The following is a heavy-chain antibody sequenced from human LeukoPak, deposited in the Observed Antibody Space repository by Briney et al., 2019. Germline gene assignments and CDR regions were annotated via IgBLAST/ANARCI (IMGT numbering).Heavy chain of an antibody. CDR2: INHSGST. D-gene: IGHD3-9*01. CDR1: GGSLSGYY. V-gene: IGHV4-34*01. CDR3: ASLNYDILTGWWFDP. Sequence: PSETLSLTCAVYGGSLSGYYWSWIRQPPGKGLEWIGEINHSGSTNYNPSLKSRVTISVDTSKNQFSLKLSSVTAADTAVYYCASLNYDILTGWWFDPWGRGTLVTVSS. J-gene: IGHJ5*02.